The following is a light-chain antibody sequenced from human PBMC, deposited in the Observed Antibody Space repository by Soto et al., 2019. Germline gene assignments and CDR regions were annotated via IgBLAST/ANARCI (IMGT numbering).Light chain of an antibody. CDR3: QQADSFPLS. J-gene: IGKJ4*01. Sequence: IQMTQSPSSVSASIGDRVTISCRASQSIYKWLVWYQQKPGKAPKHLMCAASSLQSGVPSRFSGSGYGTDFTLTISSLQPDDFATYYCQQADSFPLSFGGGTKVEI. V-gene: IGKV1-12*01. CDR2: AAS. CDR1: QSIYKW.